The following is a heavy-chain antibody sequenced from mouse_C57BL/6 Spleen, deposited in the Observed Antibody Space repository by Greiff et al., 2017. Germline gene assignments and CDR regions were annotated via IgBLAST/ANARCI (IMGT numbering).Heavy chain of an antibody. CDR2: ISDGGSYT. J-gene: IGHJ2*01. D-gene: IGHD1-1*01. CDR1: GFTFSSYA. V-gene: IGHV5-4*01. CDR3: ARDHYYGSSSYIDY. Sequence: EVNVVESGGGLVKPGGSLKLSCAASGFTFSSYAMSWVRQTPDKRLEWVATISDGGSYTYYPDNVKGRFTISRDNAKNNLYLQMSHLKSEDTAMYDSARDHYYGSSSYIDYWGQGTTLTVSS.